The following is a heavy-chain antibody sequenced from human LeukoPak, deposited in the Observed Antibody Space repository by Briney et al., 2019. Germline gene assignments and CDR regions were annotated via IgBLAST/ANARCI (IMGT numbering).Heavy chain of an antibody. Sequence: GRSLRLSCAASGFTFSSYGMSWVRQAPGKGLEWVSSIGDSRGSTYYADSVKGRFTISRDNSKNTLYLQMNSLRAEDTAVYYCAKAPAGPEYSSSWKFGYNWFDPWGQGTLVTVSS. CDR3: AKAPAGPEYSSSWKFGYNWFDP. J-gene: IGHJ5*02. V-gene: IGHV3-23*01. CDR1: GFTFSSYG. D-gene: IGHD6-13*01. CDR2: IGDSRGST.